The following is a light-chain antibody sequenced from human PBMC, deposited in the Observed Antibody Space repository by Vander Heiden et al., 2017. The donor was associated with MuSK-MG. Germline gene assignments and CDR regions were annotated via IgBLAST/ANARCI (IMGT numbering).Light chain of an antibody. CDR2: GAS. CDR3: QQSNNWPLT. CDR1: QSVSSN. Sequence: ELVMTQSPATLSVSPGERATLSGRASQSVSSNLAWYQQKPGQAPRLLIYGASTRATGIPAKFSGSGSGTEFTLTISSLQSEDFAVYYCQQSNNWPLTFGPGTKVDIK. V-gene: IGKV3-15*01. J-gene: IGKJ3*01.